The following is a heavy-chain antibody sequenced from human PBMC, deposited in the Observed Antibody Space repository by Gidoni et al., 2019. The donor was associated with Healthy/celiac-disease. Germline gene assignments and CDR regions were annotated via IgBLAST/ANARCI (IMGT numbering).Heavy chain of an antibody. V-gene: IGHV4-61*02. CDR2: LSTSGTT. CDR3: ARDPYGDFEGGMDV. D-gene: IGHD4-17*01. Sequence: QVQLQESGPGLVKPSQTLSLTCTVSGDSISSGSYYWSWIRQPAGKGLEWIGRLSTSGTTNYNPSLKSRVIISMDTSKIQFSLNLSSATAADTAVYYCARDPYGDFEGGMDVWGQGTTVTVSS. CDR1: GDSISSGSYY. J-gene: IGHJ6*02.